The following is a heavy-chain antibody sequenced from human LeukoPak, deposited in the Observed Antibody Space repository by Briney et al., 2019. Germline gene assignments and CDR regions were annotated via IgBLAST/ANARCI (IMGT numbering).Heavy chain of an antibody. J-gene: IGHJ4*02. CDR1: GFPFSTYL. Sequence: PGGSLRLSCAASGFPFSTYLMTWVRQAPGKGLEWVANIKQDGIEKYYVGSVRGRFTISRDNARNSLHLQMNSLRADDTAVYYCASERPSSSWYDYWGQGALVTVSS. CDR3: ASERPSSSWYDY. CDR2: IKQDGIEK. D-gene: IGHD6-13*01. V-gene: IGHV3-7*01.